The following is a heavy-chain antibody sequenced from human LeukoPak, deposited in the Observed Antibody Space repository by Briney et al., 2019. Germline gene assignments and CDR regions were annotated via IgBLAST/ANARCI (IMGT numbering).Heavy chain of an antibody. CDR1: GGSISSGSYY. CDR2: IYTSGST. Sequence: SQTLSLTCTVSGGSISSGSYYWSWIRQPAGKGLEWIGRIYTSGSTNYNPSLKSRVTISVDTSKNQFSLKLSSVTAADTAAYYCARGEAPGLGAFDIWGQGTMVTVSS. V-gene: IGHV4-61*02. CDR3: ARGEAPGLGAFDI. D-gene: IGHD3-16*01. J-gene: IGHJ3*02.